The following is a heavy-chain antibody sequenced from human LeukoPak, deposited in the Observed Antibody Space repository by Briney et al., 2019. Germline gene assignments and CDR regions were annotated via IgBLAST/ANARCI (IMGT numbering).Heavy chain of an antibody. CDR3: AGDPRESYYDSSGYYYDY. CDR2: ISGRGGTT. CDR1: AFTFSSYA. Sequence: PGGSLRLSCAASAFTFSSYAMSWVRQAPGKGLEWVSAISGRGGTTYYADSVKGRFTISRDNSKNTLYLLMNSLRAEDTTVYYCAGDPRESYYDSSGYYYDYWGQGTLVTVSS. V-gene: IGHV3-23*01. D-gene: IGHD3-22*01. J-gene: IGHJ4*02.